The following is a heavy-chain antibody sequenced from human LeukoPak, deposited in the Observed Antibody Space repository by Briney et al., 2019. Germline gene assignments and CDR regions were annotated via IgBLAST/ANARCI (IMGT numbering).Heavy chain of an antibody. Sequence: ASVKVSCKASGYTFTGYYMHWVRQAPGQGLEWMGWISAYNGNTNYAQKLQGRVTMTTDTSTSTAYMELRSLRSDDTAVYYCARAGNDAFDIWGQGTMVTVSS. CDR3: ARAGNDAFDI. D-gene: IGHD4-23*01. CDR1: GYTFTGYY. V-gene: IGHV1-18*04. CDR2: ISAYNGNT. J-gene: IGHJ3*02.